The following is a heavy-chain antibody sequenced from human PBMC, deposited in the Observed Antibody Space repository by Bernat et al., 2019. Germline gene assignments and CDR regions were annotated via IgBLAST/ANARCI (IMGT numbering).Heavy chain of an antibody. D-gene: IGHD3-22*01. V-gene: IGHV4-39*01. CDR3: ASHMIVVVYFDY. Sequence: QVQLQESGPGLVKPSETLSLTCTVSAGSISSSSYYWGWIRQPPGKGLEWIGSIYYSGSTYYNPSLKSRVTISVDTSKNQFSLKLSSVTAADTAVYYCASHMIVVVYFDYWGQGTLVTVSS. J-gene: IGHJ4*02. CDR1: AGSISSSSYY. CDR2: IYYSGST.